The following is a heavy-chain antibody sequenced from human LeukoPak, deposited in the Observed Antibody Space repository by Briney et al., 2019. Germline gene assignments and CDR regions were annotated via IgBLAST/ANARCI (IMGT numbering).Heavy chain of an antibody. CDR3: SKDSGIAVAGTLRAFDI. D-gene: IGHD6-19*01. J-gene: IGHJ3*02. V-gene: IGHV3-30*18. CDR1: GFTFSSYG. CDR2: ISYDGSNK. Sequence: GRSLRLSCAASGFTFSSYGMHWVRQAPGKGLEWVAVISYDGSNKYFADSVKGRFTISRDNSKNTLYLQMNSLRAEDTAVYYCSKDSGIAVAGTLRAFDIWGQGTMVTVSS.